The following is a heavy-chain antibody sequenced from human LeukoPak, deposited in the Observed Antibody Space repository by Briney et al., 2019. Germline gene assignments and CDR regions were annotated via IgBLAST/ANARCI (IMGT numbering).Heavy chain of an antibody. CDR2: ISNNADSA. V-gene: IGHV3-23*01. J-gene: IGHJ5*02. Sequence: GGSLRLSCVSSGFTFSSHALSWVRQAPRKGLEWVSGISNNADSAYYADSVKGRFTNSRDNSKNTLFLQMNSLGAEDTAVYYCARHVGSWSTGWLDLWGQGTLVSVSS. CDR3: ARHVGSWSTGWLDL. CDR1: GFTFSSHA. D-gene: IGHD6-13*01.